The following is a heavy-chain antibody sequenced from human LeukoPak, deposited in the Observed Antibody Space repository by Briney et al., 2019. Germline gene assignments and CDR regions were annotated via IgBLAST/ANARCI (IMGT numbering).Heavy chain of an antibody. CDR3: ARVVYVWGSYHYFDY. J-gene: IGHJ4*02. V-gene: IGHV1-2*02. CDR1: GYTFTGYY. CDR2: INPNSGGT. Sequence: ASVKVSCKASGYTFTGYYMHWVRQAPGQGLEWMGWINPNSGGTNYAQKLQGRVTMTRDTSISTAYMELSRLRSDDTAVYYCARVVYVWGSYHYFDYWGQGTLVTVSS. D-gene: IGHD3-16*02.